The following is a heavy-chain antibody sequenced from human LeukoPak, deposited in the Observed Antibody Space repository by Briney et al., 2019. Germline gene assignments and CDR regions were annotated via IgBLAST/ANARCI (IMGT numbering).Heavy chain of an antibody. Sequence: GGSLRLSCAASRFTVSSNYMSWVRQAPGKGLEWVSGLYSGGGTYYADSVKGRFDISRDNSKNTLHLQMNSLRAEDTAVYYCARDWVQYDLPRYSDCWGQGALVTVSS. J-gene: IGHJ4*02. CDR1: RFTVSSNY. CDR2: LYSGGGT. V-gene: IGHV3-66*01. D-gene: IGHD2-8*01. CDR3: ARDWVQYDLPRYSDC.